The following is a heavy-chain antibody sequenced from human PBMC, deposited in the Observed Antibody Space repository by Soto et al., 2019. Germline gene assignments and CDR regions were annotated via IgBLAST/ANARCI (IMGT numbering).Heavy chain of an antibody. D-gene: IGHD6-19*01. V-gene: IGHV3-64D*06. J-gene: IGHJ4*02. Sequence: EVQLVESGGGWVQPGGSLRLSCSASGFTFSSYAMHWVRQAPGKGLEYVSAISSNGGSTYYADSVKGRFTISRDNSKNTLYLQMSSLRAEDTAVYYCVKGEYGGWMWHTDYWGQGTLVTVSS. CDR1: GFTFSSYA. CDR2: ISSNGGST. CDR3: VKGEYGGWMWHTDY.